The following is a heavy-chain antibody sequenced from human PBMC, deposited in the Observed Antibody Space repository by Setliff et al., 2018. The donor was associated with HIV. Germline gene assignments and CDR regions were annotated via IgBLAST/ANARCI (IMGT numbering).Heavy chain of an antibody. V-gene: IGHV4-38-2*01. D-gene: IGHD2-21*02. Sequence: PSETLSLTCAVSAYSLSGGYYWGWIRQPPGKGLEWIGSIYHSGSTYYNPSLKSRVTLSVDTSKNQFSLKLSSVTAADTAVYYCARHDGTYCGGDCYLLVYFDLWGRGTLVTVSS. CDR1: AYSLSGGYY. CDR3: ARHDGTYCGGDCYLLVYFDL. CDR2: IYHSGST. J-gene: IGHJ2*01.